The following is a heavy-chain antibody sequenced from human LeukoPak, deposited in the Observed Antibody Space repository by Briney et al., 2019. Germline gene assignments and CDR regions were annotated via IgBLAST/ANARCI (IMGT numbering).Heavy chain of an antibody. Sequence: GGSLRLSCAASGFTFSSYAMSWVRQAPGKGLEWVSAISGSGGSTYYADSVKGRFTMSRDNSQNTLYLQMNSLRAGDTAVYYCAKASELGRGYFDYWGQGTLVTVSS. J-gene: IGHJ4*02. D-gene: IGHD7-27*01. CDR2: ISGSGGST. V-gene: IGHV3-23*01. CDR1: GFTFSSYA. CDR3: AKASELGRGYFDY.